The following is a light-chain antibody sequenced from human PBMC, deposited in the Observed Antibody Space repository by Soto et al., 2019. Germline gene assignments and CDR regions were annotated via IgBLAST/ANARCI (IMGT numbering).Light chain of an antibody. CDR2: DVT. Sequence: QSALTQPRSVSGSPGQSVTVSCTGTSSDVGGYYYVSWYQQHPGKAPKLLIYDVTKRPSGVPDRFSGSKSGSTASLTISGLQAEDEADYFCCSYGGNYSPFVFGTGTQLTVL. J-gene: IGLJ1*01. CDR3: CSYGGNYSPFV. V-gene: IGLV2-11*01. CDR1: SSDVGGYYY.